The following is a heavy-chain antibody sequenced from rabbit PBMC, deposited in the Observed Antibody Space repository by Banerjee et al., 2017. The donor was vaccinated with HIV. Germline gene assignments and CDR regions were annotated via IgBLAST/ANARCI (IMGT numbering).Heavy chain of an antibody. CDR3: ARDLAGVVGWNLNL. Sequence: GDLVKPEGSLTLTCTASGIDFSSGYDMCWVRQAPGKGLEWIACIYVGSSGGTWYANWAKGRFTISKTSSTTVTLQMTGLTAADTATYFCARDLAGVVGWNLNLWGPGTLVTVS. J-gene: IGHJ4*01. D-gene: IGHD4-1*01. CDR2: IYVGSSGGT. CDR1: GIDFSSGYD. V-gene: IGHV1S40*01.